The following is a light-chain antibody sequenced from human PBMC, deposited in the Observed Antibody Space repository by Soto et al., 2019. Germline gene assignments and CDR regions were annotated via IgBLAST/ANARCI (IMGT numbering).Light chain of an antibody. CDR1: SRDIGGYDF. J-gene: IGLJ2*01. Sequence: QSVLTQPPSASGSPGQSVTISCTGTSRDIGGYDFVSWYQQHPGKAPKLFIYDVIKSPSGVPDRFSGSKSGNTASLTVSGLQTDDEADYYCSSYGGSNNLLFGGGTKVTVL. V-gene: IGLV2-8*01. CDR2: DVI. CDR3: SSYGGSNNLL.